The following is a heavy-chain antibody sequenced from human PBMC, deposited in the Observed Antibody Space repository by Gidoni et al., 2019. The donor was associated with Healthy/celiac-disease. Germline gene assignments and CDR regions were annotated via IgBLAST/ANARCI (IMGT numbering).Heavy chain of an antibody. Sequence: QVQLVESGGGVVKPGRSLRLSCAASGFPFSSHGRHWVRQAPGTGLEWVAVISYDGSNKYYADSLKGRFTISRDNSKNTLYLQMNSLRAEDTAVYYCAKDGGSGWYGNDYWGQGTLVTVSS. D-gene: IGHD6-19*01. V-gene: IGHV3-30*18. CDR3: AKDGGSGWYGNDY. CDR1: GFPFSSHG. CDR2: ISYDGSNK. J-gene: IGHJ4*02.